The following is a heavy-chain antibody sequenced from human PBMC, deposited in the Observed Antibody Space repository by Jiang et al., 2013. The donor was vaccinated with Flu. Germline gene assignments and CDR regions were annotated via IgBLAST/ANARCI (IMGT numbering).Heavy chain of an antibody. CDR1: GSSLSTSGMC. D-gene: IGHD3-3*01. Sequence: KPTQTLTLTCTFSGSSLSTSGMCVSWIRQPPGKALEWLARIDWDDDKYYSTSLKTRLTISKDTSKNQVVLTMTNMDPVDTATYYCARDGLSTIFGGEGYWFDPWGQGTLVTVSS. V-gene: IGHV2-70*11. CDR3: ARDGLSTIFGGEGYWFDP. J-gene: IGHJ5*02. CDR2: IDWDDDK.